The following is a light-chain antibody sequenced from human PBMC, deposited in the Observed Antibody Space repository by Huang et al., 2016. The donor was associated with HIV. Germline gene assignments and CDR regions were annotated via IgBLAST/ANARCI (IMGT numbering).Light chain of an antibody. Sequence: DIVMTQSPDSLAVSLGERATIDCKSSQSVLYSSNNKNYLAWYQQKSGQSPKLLIYWASTRESGVPDRFSGSGSGTDFILTISSLQAEDVAVYFCQQYYSIPWTFGQGTKVEVK. J-gene: IGKJ1*01. V-gene: IGKV4-1*01. CDR3: QQYYSIPWT. CDR1: QSVLYSSNNKNY. CDR2: WAS.